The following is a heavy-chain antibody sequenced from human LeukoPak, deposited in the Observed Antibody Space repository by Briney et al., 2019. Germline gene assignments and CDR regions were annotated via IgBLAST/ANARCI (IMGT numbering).Heavy chain of an antibody. D-gene: IGHD3-22*01. V-gene: IGHV4-34*01. J-gene: IGHJ3*02. CDR2: INHSGST. CDR1: GGSFSGYY. CDR3: ARDGKRAMYYYDSSGYRTRAKNAFDI. Sequence: SETLSLTCAVYGGSFSGYYWSWIRQPPGKGLEWIGEINHSGSTNYNPSLKSRVTISVDTSKNQFSLKLSSVTAADTAVYYCARDGKRAMYYYDSSGYRTRAKNAFDIWGQGTMVTVSS.